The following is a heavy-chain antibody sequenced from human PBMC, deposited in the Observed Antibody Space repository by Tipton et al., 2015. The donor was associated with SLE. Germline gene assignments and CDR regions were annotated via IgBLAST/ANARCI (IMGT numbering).Heavy chain of an antibody. J-gene: IGHJ3*02. V-gene: IGHV4-59*01. CDR1: GGSISSYY. D-gene: IGHD4-17*01. Sequence: TLSLTCTVSGGSISSYYWSWIRQPPGKGLEWIGYISNSGSTNYNPSLKSRVTISVDTSKNQFSLTLSSVTAADTALYYCARANDAEYGGAFDIWGQGTVVTVSS. CDR3: ARANDAEYGGAFDI. CDR2: ISNSGST.